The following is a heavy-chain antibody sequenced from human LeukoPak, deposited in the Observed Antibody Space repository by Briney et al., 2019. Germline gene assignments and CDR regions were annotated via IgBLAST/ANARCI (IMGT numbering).Heavy chain of an antibody. D-gene: IGHD6-19*01. J-gene: IGHJ6*02. CDR1: GFTFSNHA. CDR3: AKSKQWLDHGMDV. CDR2: IGGGGGDR. V-gene: IGHV3-23*01. Sequence: GGSLRLSCAVSGFTFSNHAMSWVRQAPGKGLEWVSTIGGGGGDRYYADSVKGRFTISRDNSKNTLYLQMNSLRAEDTAVYYCAKSKQWLDHGMDVWGQGTTVTVSS.